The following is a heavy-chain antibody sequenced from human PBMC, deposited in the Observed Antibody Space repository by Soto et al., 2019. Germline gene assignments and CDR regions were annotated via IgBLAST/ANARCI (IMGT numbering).Heavy chain of an antibody. V-gene: IGHV3-48*01. D-gene: IGHD5-12*01. CDR1: GFTFSSYS. Sequence: GGSMRLSCAAAGFTFSSYSMNWVRQDPGKGLEWVSYISPSSGNIHYADSVKGRFTISRDNAKNSLYLQMDSLRGEDTAVYYCARAAYNSGPGYWGQGTLVTAPQ. CDR2: ISPSSGNI. CDR3: ARAAYNSGPGY. J-gene: IGHJ4*02.